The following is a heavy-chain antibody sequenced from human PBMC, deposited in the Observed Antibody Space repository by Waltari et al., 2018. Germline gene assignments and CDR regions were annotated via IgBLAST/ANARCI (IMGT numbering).Heavy chain of an antibody. CDR3: ARTTKGAAADAFDI. J-gene: IGHJ3*02. D-gene: IGHD6-13*01. CDR2: IIPIVGTA. Sequence: QVQLVQSGAEVKKPGSSVKVSCKASGGTFSSYAISWVRQAPGQGLEWMGGIIPIVGTANYAQKFQGRVTITADESTSTAYMERSSLRSEDTAVYYCARTTKGAAADAFDIWGQGTMVTVSS. CDR1: GGTFSSYA. V-gene: IGHV1-69*12.